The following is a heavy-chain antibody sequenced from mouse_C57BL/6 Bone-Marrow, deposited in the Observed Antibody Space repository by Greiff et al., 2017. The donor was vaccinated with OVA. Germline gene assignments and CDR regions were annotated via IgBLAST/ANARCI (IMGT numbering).Heavy chain of an antibody. V-gene: IGHV2-9-1*01. CDR2: IWTGGGT. CDR1: GFSLTSYA. Sequence: VKLMESGPGLVAPSQSLSITCTVSGFSLTSYAISWVRQPPGKGLEWLGVIWTGGGTNYNSALKSRLSISKDNSKSQVFLKMNSLQTDDTARYYCARKKGYDYEAWFAYWGQGTLVTVSA. D-gene: IGHD2-4*01. J-gene: IGHJ3*01. CDR3: ARKKGYDYEAWFAY.